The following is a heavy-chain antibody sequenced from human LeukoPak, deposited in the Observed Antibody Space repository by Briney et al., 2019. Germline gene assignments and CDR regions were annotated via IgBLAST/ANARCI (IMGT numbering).Heavy chain of an antibody. CDR1: GASISSYY. CDR3: ARFYGGKVFDY. CDR2: IYNPENT. D-gene: IGHD4-23*01. Sequence: SETLSLTCTVSGASISSYYWSWIRQPTGKGLEWIAYIYNPENTNFNRSLRSRVTISIDRSKNLVSLKVSSVTAADTAVYYCARFYGGKVFDYWGQGTLVTVSS. J-gene: IGHJ4*02. V-gene: IGHV4-59*01.